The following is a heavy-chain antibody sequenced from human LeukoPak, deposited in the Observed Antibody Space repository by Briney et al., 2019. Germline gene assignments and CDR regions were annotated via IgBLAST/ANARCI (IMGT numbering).Heavy chain of an antibody. CDR2: IYTSGST. D-gene: IGHD3-9*01. J-gene: IGHJ5*02. CDR3: AREPSKPTGYHQVSNWLDP. V-gene: IGHV4-4*07. CDR1: GGSISSYY. Sequence: SETLSLTCTVSGGSISSYYWSWIRQPAGKGLEWIGRIYTSGSTKYNPSLKSRVTMSVDTSKNQFSLKLSSVTAADTAVYYCAREPSKPTGYHQVSNWLDPWGQGTLVTVSS.